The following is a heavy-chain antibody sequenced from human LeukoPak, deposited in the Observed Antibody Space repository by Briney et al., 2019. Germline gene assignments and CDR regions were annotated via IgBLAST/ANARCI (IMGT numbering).Heavy chain of an antibody. J-gene: IGHJ5*02. CDR1: GFTFSNYA. CDR2: IGGSGDTT. V-gene: IGHV3-23*01. Sequence: GGSLRLSCAASGFTFSNYAMTWVRQAPGKGLEWVSSIGGSGDTTYYADSVKGRFTISRDKSENTLYLQMNNLRAEDTALYYCVRVRGGGEGGWFDPWGQGTLVTVSS. CDR3: VRVRGGGEGGWFDP. D-gene: IGHD2-21*01.